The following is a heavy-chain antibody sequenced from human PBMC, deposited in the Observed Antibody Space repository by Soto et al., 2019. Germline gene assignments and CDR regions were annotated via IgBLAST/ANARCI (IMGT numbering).Heavy chain of an antibody. D-gene: IGHD6-13*01. CDR1: GGSISSYY. Sequence: PSETLSLTCTVSGGSISSYYWSWIRQPPGKGLEWIGYIYYSGSTNYNPSLKSRVTISVDTSKNQFSLKLSSVTAADTAVYYCARVTGVSAYYYYGMDVWGQGTTVTVAS. CDR3: ARVTGVSAYYYYGMDV. J-gene: IGHJ6*02. CDR2: IYYSGST. V-gene: IGHV4-59*01.